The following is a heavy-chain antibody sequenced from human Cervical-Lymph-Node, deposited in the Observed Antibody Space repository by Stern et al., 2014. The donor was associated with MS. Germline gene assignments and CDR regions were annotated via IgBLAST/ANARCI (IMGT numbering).Heavy chain of an antibody. CDR1: GGSITNRDY. CDR3: ARGVTAVTNYVPNWCFDL. V-gene: IGHV4-39*01. D-gene: IGHD4-11*01. J-gene: IGHJ2*01. Sequence: QLQLQESGPGLVKPSETLSLTCTVSGGSITNRDYWGWIRQPPGKGLEWIGSVYYSGITYYRPSLKSRAAISLDTSRNQFFLRMTSVTATDTAVYFCARGVTAVTNYVPNWCFDLWGRGTLVTVSS. CDR2: VYYSGIT.